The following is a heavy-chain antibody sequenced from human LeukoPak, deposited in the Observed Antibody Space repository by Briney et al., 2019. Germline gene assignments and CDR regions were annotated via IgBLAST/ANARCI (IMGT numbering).Heavy chain of an antibody. CDR2: ISYDGSNK. V-gene: IGHV3-30-3*01. D-gene: IGHD4-17*01. J-gene: IGHJ4*02. Sequence: GGSLRLSCAASGFTFSSYAMPWVRQAPGKGLEWVAVISYDGSNKYYADSVKGRFTISRDNSKNTLYLQMNSLRAEDTAVYYCAREDYGDSYFDYWGQGTLVTVSS. CDR1: GFTFSSYA. CDR3: AREDYGDSYFDY.